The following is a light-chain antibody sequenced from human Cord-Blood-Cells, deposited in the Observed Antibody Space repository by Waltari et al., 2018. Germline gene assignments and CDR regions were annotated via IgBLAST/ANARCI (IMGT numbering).Light chain of an antibody. Sequence: QSALTQPASVAGSPGQAITISCTGTSSDVGGYNYVSWYHQHPGKAPNLMIYADSNRPSAVSNRFAGSKSGTTASLTISGLQAEAEADYSCSTYTSSSTLVFGGGTKLTVL. CDR2: ADS. V-gene: IGLV2-14*01. CDR1: SSDVGGYNY. J-gene: IGLJ2*01. CDR3: STYTSSSTLV.